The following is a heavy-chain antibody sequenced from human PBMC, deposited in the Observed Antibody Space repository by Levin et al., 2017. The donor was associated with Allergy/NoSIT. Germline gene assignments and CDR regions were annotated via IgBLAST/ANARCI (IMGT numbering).Heavy chain of an antibody. J-gene: IGHJ3*02. CDR1: GFTFSDYY. V-gene: IGHV3-11*01. CDR3: ARSRLGAGDAFDI. D-gene: IGHD3-16*01. CDR2: ISNSGSTT. Sequence: SCAASGFTFSDYYMNWIRQAPGKGLDWVSYISNSGSTTYYADSVKGRFTISRDNAQNSLYLQMNSLRAEDTAVYYCARSRLGAGDAFDIWGRGTMVTVSS.